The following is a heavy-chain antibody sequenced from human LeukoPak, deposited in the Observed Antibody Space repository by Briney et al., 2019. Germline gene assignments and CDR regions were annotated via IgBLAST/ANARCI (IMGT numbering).Heavy chain of an antibody. D-gene: IGHD3-16*01. J-gene: IGHJ5*02. CDR2: ISYDGSNR. V-gene: IGHV3-30*18. CDR3: AKGGGPDDYVFDP. CDR1: GFTFSDYY. Sequence: GGSLRLSCAASGFTFSDYYMSWIRQAPGKGLEWVAVISYDGSNRYYADSVKGRFTISRDNSKNTLYLQMNSLRAEDTAVYYCAKGGGPDDYVFDPWGQGTLVTVSS.